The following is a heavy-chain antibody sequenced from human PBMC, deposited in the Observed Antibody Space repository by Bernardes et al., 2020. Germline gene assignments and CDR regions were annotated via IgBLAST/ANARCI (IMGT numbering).Heavy chain of an antibody. Sequence: ETLSLTCTVSAGSIRNRDYYWGWIRQPPGKGLEWIGSIYYSGITYYNPSLKSRVTISVDTSKNQFSLKLSSVTAADTAVYYCARRFCGGDCYAHWYFDLWGRGTLVTVSS. D-gene: IGHD2-21*01. CDR1: AGSIRNRDYY. V-gene: IGHV4-39*01. CDR3: ARRFCGGDCYAHWYFDL. J-gene: IGHJ2*01. CDR2: IYYSGIT.